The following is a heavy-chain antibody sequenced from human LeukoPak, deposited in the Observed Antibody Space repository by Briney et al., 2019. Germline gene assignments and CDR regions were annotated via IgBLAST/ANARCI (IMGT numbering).Heavy chain of an antibody. J-gene: IGHJ1*01. V-gene: IGHV4-34*01. CDR2: INHSGST. Sequence: PSETLSLTCAVYGGSFSGYYWSWIRQPPGKGLEWIGEINHSGSTNYNPSLKSRVTISVDTSKNQFSLKLSSVTPDDTAVYYCAREVRSRDWYLEYFQYWGQGTLVTVSS. CDR1: GGSFSGYY. D-gene: IGHD6-19*01. CDR3: AREVRSRDWYLEYFQY.